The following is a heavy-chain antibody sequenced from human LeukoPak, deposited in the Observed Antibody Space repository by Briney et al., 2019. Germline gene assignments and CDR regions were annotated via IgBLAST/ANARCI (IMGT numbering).Heavy chain of an antibody. D-gene: IGHD6-19*01. V-gene: IGHV1-18*01. Sequence: GASVKVSCTASGYTFTSYGISWMRQAPGQGLEWMGWISAYSGNTNYAQILQGRVTMTTDTSTTTAYMEPRSLRSDDTAIYYCARARGSTGWYVYWGQGTLVTVSS. CDR3: ARARGSTGWYVY. J-gene: IGHJ4*02. CDR1: GYTFTSYG. CDR2: ISAYSGNT.